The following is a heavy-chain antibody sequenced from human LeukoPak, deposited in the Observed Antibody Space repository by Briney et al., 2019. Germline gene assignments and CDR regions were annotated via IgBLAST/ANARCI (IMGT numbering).Heavy chain of an antibody. D-gene: IGHD2-2*01. V-gene: IGHV3-7*01. CDR3: ARGIVVVPAPFDY. J-gene: IGHJ4*02. CDR2: IKQDGSEK. CDR1: GFTFSSYW. Sequence: GGSLRLSCAASGFTFSSYWMSWVRQAPGKGLEWVANIKQDGSEKYYVDSVKGRFTISRDNAKNSLYLQMNSLRAEDTAVYYCARGIVVVPAPFDYWGQGTLVTVSS.